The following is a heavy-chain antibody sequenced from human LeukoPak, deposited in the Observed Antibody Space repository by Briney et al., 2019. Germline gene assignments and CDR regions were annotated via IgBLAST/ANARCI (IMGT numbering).Heavy chain of an antibody. D-gene: IGHD3-22*01. J-gene: IGHJ3*02. Sequence: ASVKVSCKASGYTFNGYFIHWVRQAPGQGLEWMGWINPNSGDTHFTQKFQGRVTMTRDSSISTAYMELSSLRSEDTAVYYCATANDRGDAFDIWGQGTMVTVSS. CDR1: GYTFNGYF. CDR2: INPNSGDT. CDR3: ATANDRGDAFDI. V-gene: IGHV1-2*02.